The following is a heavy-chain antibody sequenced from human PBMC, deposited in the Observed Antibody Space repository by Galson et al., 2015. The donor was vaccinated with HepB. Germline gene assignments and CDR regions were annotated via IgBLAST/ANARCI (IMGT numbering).Heavy chain of an antibody. Sequence: SLRLSCAASGFTFSSYGMHWVRQAPGKGLEWVAVIWYDGSNKYYADSVKGRFTISRDNSKNTLYLQMNSLRAEDTAVYYCARAARGITMIMGAFDIWGQGTMVTVSS. D-gene: IGHD3-22*01. CDR2: IWYDGSNK. CDR1: GFTFSSYG. CDR3: ARAARGITMIMGAFDI. V-gene: IGHV3-33*08. J-gene: IGHJ3*02.